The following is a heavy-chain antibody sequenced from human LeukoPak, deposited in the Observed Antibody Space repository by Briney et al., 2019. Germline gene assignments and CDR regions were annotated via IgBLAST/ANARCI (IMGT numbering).Heavy chain of an antibody. CDR3: ARDIRGVGAKGLYYMDV. CDR1: GYTFTGYY. Sequence: GASVKVSCKASGYTFTGYYMHWVRQAPGQGLEWMGLINTNTGNPTYAQGFTGRFVFSLDTSVSTAYLQISSLKAEDTAVYYCARDIRGVGAKGLYYMDVWGKGTTVTVSS. CDR2: INTNTGNP. J-gene: IGHJ6*03. V-gene: IGHV7-4-1*02. D-gene: IGHD1-26*01.